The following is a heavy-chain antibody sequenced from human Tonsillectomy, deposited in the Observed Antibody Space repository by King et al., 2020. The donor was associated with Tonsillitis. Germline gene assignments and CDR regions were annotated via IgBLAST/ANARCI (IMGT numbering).Heavy chain of an antibody. J-gene: IGHJ5*02. CDR1: GFPFSSYP. Sequence: VQLVQSGGGVVQPGRSLRLSCAASGFPFSSYPMHWVRQATGKGLEWVAVTSYDGSDKYYADSVKGRFIISRDNSRNPLYLQMNSLRGDDTAVYYCARDPSGGSYRWFDPWGQGTLVTVSS. CDR2: TSYDGSDK. CDR3: ARDPSGGSYRWFDP. V-gene: IGHV3-30*04. D-gene: IGHD2-15*01.